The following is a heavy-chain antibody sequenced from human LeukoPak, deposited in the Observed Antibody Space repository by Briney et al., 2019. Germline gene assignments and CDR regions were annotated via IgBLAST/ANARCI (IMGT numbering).Heavy chain of an antibody. CDR1: GGSFSGYY. Sequence: PSETLSLTCAVYGGSFSGYYWSWIRQPPGKGLEWIGEINHSGSTNYNPSLKSRVTISVDTSKNQFSLKLSSVTAADTAVYYCARAPVVWDAFDIWGQGTMVTVSS. CDR2: INHSGST. V-gene: IGHV4-34*01. J-gene: IGHJ3*02. D-gene: IGHD3-16*01. CDR3: ARAPVVWDAFDI.